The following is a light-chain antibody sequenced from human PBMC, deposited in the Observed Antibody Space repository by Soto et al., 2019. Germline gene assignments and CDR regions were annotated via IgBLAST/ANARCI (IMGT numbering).Light chain of an antibody. J-gene: IGKJ2*01. CDR3: QQYGSSPRVT. CDR1: RSVTSNF. V-gene: IGKV3-20*01. CDR2: GAS. Sequence: NEVTQSPGTLSLSPGERATLSCRARRSVTSNFVAWYQQKPGQAPRLLVYGASTRAIDIPERFSGSGSGTDFSLTINRLEPEDFAVYFCQQYGSSPRVTFGQGTKVEIK.